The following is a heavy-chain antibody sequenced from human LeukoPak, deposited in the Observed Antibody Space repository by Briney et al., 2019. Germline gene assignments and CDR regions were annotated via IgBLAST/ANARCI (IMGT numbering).Heavy chain of an antibody. CDR1: GYTFTNYG. D-gene: IGHD4-17*01. Sequence: ASVKVSCKASGYTFTNYGISWVRQAPGQGLEWMGWINGYNGNTNYAQNLQGRVTMAADTSTNTAYKELRSLRSDDTAMYYCARSPTTVTRGDYWGQGTLVTVSS. CDR3: ARSPTTVTRGDY. J-gene: IGHJ4*02. CDR2: INGYNGNT. V-gene: IGHV1-18*01.